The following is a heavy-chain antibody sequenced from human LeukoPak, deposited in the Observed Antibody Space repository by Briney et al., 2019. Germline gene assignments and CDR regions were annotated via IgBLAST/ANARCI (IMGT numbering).Heavy chain of an antibody. D-gene: IGHD3-10*01. CDR1: GYTFTSYG. CDR3: ARDGFFGSGIVGAFDI. J-gene: IGHJ3*02. CDR2: ISAYNGNT. V-gene: IGHV1-18*01. Sequence: ASEKVSCKASGYTFTSYGISWVRQAPGQGLEWMGWISAYNGNTNYAQKFQGRVTMITDTSSSTAYMELRSLRSDDTAVYYCARDGFFGSGIVGAFDIWGQGTMVTVSS.